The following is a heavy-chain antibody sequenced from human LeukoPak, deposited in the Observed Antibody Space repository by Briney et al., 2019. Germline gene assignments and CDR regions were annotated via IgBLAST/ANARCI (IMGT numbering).Heavy chain of an antibody. CDR2: MKPNSGST. CDR3: ARGRSTGYPYYFEY. Sequence: ASVKVSCKASGYTFTSYDINWVRQATGQGLEWMGWMKPNSGSTGYAQKFQGRVTTTRNTSISTAYMELSGLRSEDTAVYYCARGRSTGYPYYFEYWGQGTLVTVSS. V-gene: IGHV1-8*03. CDR1: GYTFTSYD. J-gene: IGHJ4*02. D-gene: IGHD5-12*01.